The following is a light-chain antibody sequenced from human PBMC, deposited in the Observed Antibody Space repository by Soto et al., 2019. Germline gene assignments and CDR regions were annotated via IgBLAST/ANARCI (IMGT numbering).Light chain of an antibody. J-gene: IGKJ2*01. CDR2: AAS. CDR1: QGIRSD. Sequence: DIQMTQSPSSLSASVGDRVTITCRASQGIRSDLGWFQQKPGKAPKRLIFAASNLESGVPSRFSGSGSGTEFTLTISSLQVEDFETYYCLQHYTYHRTFGQGTKVDIK. CDR3: LQHYTYHRT. V-gene: IGKV1-17*01.